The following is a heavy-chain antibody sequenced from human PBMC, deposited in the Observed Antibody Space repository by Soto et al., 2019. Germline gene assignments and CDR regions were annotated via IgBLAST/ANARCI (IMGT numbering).Heavy chain of an antibody. D-gene: IGHD3-10*01. Sequence: GGSLRLSCAASGFTFDSYGMTWVRQAPGKGLEWVSGISWSGGSTEYADSVKGRFTISRDNAKNSLYLQINSLRAEDTALYYCARRGGASRSCHFDYWGQGTLVTVSS. J-gene: IGHJ4*02. CDR3: ARRGGASRSCHFDY. CDR1: GFTFDSYG. CDR2: ISWSGGST. V-gene: IGHV3-20*04.